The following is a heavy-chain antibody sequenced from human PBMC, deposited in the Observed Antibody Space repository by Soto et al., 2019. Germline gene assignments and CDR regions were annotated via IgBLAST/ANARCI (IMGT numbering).Heavy chain of an antibody. CDR1: GGSFSGYY. CDR3: ARFSDVIAAADTPKGWFDP. V-gene: IGHV4-34*01. CDR2: INHSGST. D-gene: IGHD6-13*01. J-gene: IGHJ5*02. Sequence: SETLSLTCAVYGGSFSGYYWSWIRQPPGKGLEWIGEINHSGSTNYNPSLKSRVTISVDTSKNQFSLKLSSVTAADTVVYYCARFSDVIAAADTPKGWFDPWGQGTLVTVSS.